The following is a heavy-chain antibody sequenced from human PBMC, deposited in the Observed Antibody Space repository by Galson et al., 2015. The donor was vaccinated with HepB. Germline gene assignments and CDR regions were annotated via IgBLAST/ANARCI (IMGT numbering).Heavy chain of an antibody. CDR2: ISTSGSYM. CDR3: ARDGSYSNYLLGLRYYFDS. J-gene: IGHJ4*02. V-gene: IGHV3-21*06. CDR1: GFTFSSYS. D-gene: IGHD4-11*01. Sequence: LRLSCAASGFTFSSYSMNWVRQAPGKGLEWVSSISTSGSYMYYADSVKGRFTISRDDANSSLYLQLNALRAEDTAVYYCARDGSYSNYLLGLRYYFDSWGQGALVTVSS.